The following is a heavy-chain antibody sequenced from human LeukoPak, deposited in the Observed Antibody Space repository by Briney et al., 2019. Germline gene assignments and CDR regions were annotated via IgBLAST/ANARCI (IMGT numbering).Heavy chain of an antibody. Sequence: SETLSLTCTVSGGSISSSRYYWGWIRQPPGKGLEWIGSIYYSGSTYYNPSLKSRVTISVDTSKNQFSLKLSSVTAADTAVYYCARLKGATGFDYWGQGTLVTVSS. CDR2: IYYSGST. D-gene: IGHD1-26*01. CDR3: ARLKGATGFDY. V-gene: IGHV4-39*07. J-gene: IGHJ4*02. CDR1: GGSISSSRYY.